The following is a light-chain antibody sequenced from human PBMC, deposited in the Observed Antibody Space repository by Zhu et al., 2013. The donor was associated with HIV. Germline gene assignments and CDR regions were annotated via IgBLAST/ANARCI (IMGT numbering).Light chain of an antibody. CDR1: QGIRND. J-gene: IGKJ1*01. CDR3: QQSYNTPWT. V-gene: IGKV1-39*01. CDR2: AAS. Sequence: DIQMTQSPSSLSASVGDRVTITCRASQGIRNDLGWYQQKPGKAPKLLIYAASSLQSGVPSRFSGSGSGTDFTLTISSLQPEDFATYYCQQSYNTPWTFGRGTKVGNQT.